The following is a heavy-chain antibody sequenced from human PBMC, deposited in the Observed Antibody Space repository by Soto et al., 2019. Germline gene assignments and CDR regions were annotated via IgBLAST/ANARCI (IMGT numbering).Heavy chain of an antibody. CDR1: GGSISSGGYS. Sequence: KPSETLSLTCAVSGGSISSGGYSWSWIRQPPGKGLEWIGYIYHSGSTYYNPSLKSRVAISVDRSKNQFSLKLSSVTAADTAVYYCARGDFWSGSYYYYGMDVWGQGTTVTVSS. V-gene: IGHV4-30-2*01. CDR3: ARGDFWSGSYYYYGMDV. D-gene: IGHD3-3*01. CDR2: IYHSGST. J-gene: IGHJ6*02.